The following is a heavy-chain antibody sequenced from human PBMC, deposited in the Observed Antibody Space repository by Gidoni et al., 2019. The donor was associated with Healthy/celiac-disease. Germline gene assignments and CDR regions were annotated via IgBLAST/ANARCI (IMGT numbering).Heavy chain of an antibody. V-gene: IGHV1-69*02. J-gene: IGHJ6*03. CDR2: IIPILGIA. CDR3: AGGYSSGYYYYYYYMDV. Sequence: QVQLVQSGAEVKKPGSSVKVSCKASGGTFSSYTISWVRQAPGQGLEWMGRIIPILGIANYAQKFQGRVTITADKSTSTAYMELSSLRSEDTAVYYCAGGYSSGYYYYYYYMDVWGKGTTVTVSS. CDR1: GGTFSSYT. D-gene: IGHD6-19*01.